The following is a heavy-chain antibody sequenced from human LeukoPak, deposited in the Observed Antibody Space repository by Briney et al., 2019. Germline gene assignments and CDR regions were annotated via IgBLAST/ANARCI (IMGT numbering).Heavy chain of an antibody. J-gene: IGHJ6*03. CDR3: TTQGAYLYYYYYMDV. D-gene: IGHD1-26*01. CDR2: IKSKTDGGTT. Sequence: GGSLRLSCAASGFTFSNAWMSWVRQAPGKGLEWVGRIKSKTDGGTTDYAAPVKGRFTISRDDSKNTLYLQMNSLKTEDTAVYYCTTQGAYLYYYYYMDVWGKGTTVTVSS. CDR1: GFTFSNAW. V-gene: IGHV3-15*01.